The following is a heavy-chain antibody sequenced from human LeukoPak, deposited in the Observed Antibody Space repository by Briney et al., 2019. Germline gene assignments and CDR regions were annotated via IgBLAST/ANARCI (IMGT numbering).Heavy chain of an antibody. V-gene: IGHV4-31*03. J-gene: IGHJ4*02. D-gene: IGHD1-26*01. CDR3: ARDKIVGATTPYYFDY. CDR2: IYYSGST. Sequence: SETLSLTCTVSGGSISSGGYYWSWIRQHPGKGLEWIGYIYYSGSTYYNPSLKSRVTISVDTSKNQFSLKLSSVTAADTAVYFCARDKIVGATTPYYFDYWGQGTLVTVSS. CDR1: GGSISSGGYY.